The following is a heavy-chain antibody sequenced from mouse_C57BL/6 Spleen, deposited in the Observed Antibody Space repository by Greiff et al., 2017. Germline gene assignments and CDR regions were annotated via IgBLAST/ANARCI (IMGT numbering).Heavy chain of an antibody. CDR3: ARGSSPCYFDG. CDR2: IDPSDSYT. CDR1: GYTFTSYW. Sequence: QVQLQQPGAELVMPGASVKLSCKASGYTFTSYWMHWVKQRPGQGLEWIGEIDPSDSYTNYNQKFKGKSTLTVDKSSSTPYMQLTSLTSGDSAVWYCARGSSPCYFDGWGQGATL. V-gene: IGHV1-69*01. J-gene: IGHJ2*01. D-gene: IGHD6-1*01.